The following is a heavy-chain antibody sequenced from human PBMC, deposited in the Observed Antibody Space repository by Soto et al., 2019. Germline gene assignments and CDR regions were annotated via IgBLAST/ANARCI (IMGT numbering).Heavy chain of an antibody. J-gene: IGHJ4*02. CDR1: GFTFSSYG. Sequence: GGSLRLSCAASGFTFSSYGMHWVRQAPGKGLEWVAVIWYDGSNKYYADSVKGRFTISRDNSKNTLYLQMNSLRAEDTAVYYCAKIVGIVVVPAATFDYWGQGTLVTVSS. CDR2: IWYDGSNK. CDR3: AKIVGIVVVPAATFDY. V-gene: IGHV3-33*06. D-gene: IGHD2-2*01.